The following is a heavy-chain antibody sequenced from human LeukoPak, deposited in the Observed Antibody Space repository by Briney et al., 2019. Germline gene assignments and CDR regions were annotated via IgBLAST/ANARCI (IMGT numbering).Heavy chain of an antibody. D-gene: IGHD2-15*01. V-gene: IGHV4-30-2*01. CDR2: IYHSGST. CDR3: ARELGYCSGGSCPRGWFDP. Sequence: SQTLSLTCTVSGGSISSGDYYWSWIRQPPGKGLEWIGYIYHSGSTYYNPSLKSRVTISVDRSKNQFSLKLSSVTAADTAVYYCARELGYCSGGSCPRGWFDPWSQGTLVTVSS. CDR1: GGSISSGDYY. J-gene: IGHJ5*02.